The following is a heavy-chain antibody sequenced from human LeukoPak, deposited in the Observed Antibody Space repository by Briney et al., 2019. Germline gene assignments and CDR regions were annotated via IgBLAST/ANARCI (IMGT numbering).Heavy chain of an antibody. V-gene: IGHV1-18*01. Sequence: ASVKVSCKASGYTFTSYDISWVRQAPGQGLEWMGWISAYNGNTNYAQKLQGRLTMTTDTSTSTAYMELRSLRPDDTAVYYCARDSGSYSTLDYWGQGTLVTVSS. D-gene: IGHD1-26*01. CDR2: ISAYNGNT. CDR3: ARDSGSYSTLDY. CDR1: GYTFTSYD. J-gene: IGHJ4*02.